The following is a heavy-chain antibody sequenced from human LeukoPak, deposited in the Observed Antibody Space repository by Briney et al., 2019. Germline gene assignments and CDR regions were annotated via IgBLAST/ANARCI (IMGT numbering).Heavy chain of an antibody. V-gene: IGHV3-23*01. CDR1: GFTFSSYA. CDR2: ISGSGGST. J-gene: IGHJ6*02. Sequence: GGSLRLSCAAFGFTFSSYAMSWVRQAPGKGLEWVSAISGSGGSTYYADSVKGRFTITRDNSKNTLYLQMNSLRAEDTAVYYCAKDVTMVRGVIITATRYYGMDVWGQGTTVTVSS. CDR3: AKDVTMVRGVIITATRYYGMDV. D-gene: IGHD3-10*01.